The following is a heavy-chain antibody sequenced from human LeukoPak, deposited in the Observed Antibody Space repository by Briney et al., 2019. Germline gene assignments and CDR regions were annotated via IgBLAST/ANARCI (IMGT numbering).Heavy chain of an antibody. CDR2: FNPNSGGT. V-gene: IGHV1-2*02. J-gene: IGHJ4*02. CDR1: ASTFTGYY. D-gene: IGHD6-19*01. CDR3: ARYSSVCPFDY. Sequence: GTSVKLSCKASASTFTGYYMYWVRQAPGQGLERMGWFNPNSGGTKYAQKFQGRITMTRDTSISTAYMELSGLRPDDTALYYFARYSSVCPFDYWGQGSLVTVSS.